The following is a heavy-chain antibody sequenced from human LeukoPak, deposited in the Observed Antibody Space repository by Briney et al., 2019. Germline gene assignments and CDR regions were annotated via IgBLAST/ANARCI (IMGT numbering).Heavy chain of an antibody. CDR3: ARSPHIVVVPAASFDY. J-gene: IGHJ4*02. CDR2: INAGNGNT. V-gene: IGHV1-3*01. D-gene: IGHD2-2*01. CDR1: GYTFTSYA. Sequence: GASVKVSCKASGYTFTSYAMHWVRQAPGQRLEWMGWINAGNGNTKYSQKFQGRVTITRDTSASTAYMELSSLRSDDTAVYYCARSPHIVVVPAASFDYWGQGTLVTVSS.